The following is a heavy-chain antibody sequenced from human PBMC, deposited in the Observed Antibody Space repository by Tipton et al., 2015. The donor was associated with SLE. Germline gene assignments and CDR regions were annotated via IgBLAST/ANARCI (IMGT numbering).Heavy chain of an antibody. V-gene: IGHV4-34*01. CDR1: GGSFSGYY. D-gene: IGHD3-22*01. J-gene: IGHJ6*03. Sequence: TLSLTCAVYGGSFSGYYWSWIRQPPGKGLEWIGEINHSGRTNYSPSLKSRVTISMDASKNQFSLKLGSMTAADTAVYYCARLIYYSDSRGYFRNYYYYMDVWGSGTTVTVSS. CDR3: ARLIYYSDSRGYFRNYYYYMDV. CDR2: INHSGRT.